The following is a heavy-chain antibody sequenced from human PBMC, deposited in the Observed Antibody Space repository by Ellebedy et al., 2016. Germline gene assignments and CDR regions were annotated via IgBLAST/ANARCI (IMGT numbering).Heavy chain of an antibody. V-gene: IGHV1-69*04. D-gene: IGHD2-21*02. CDR3: ARGNCGGDCYKFDY. Sequence: ASVKVSCKASGGTFSSYAISWVRQAPGQGLEWMGRIIPILGIANYAQKFQGRVTITADKSTSTAYMELSSLRSEDTAVYYCARGNCGGDCYKFDYWGQGTLVTVSS. J-gene: IGHJ4*02. CDR2: IIPILGIA. CDR1: GGTFSSYA.